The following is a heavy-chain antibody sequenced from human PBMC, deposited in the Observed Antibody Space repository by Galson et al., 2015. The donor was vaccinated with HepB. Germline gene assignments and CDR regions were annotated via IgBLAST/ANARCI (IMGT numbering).Heavy chain of an antibody. CDR1: GFTFSSFG. CDR2: ISYDGNYK. CDR3: ARDHGTGSYYTSFGF. D-gene: IGHD3-10*01. V-gene: IGHV3-30*03. J-gene: IGHJ4*02. Sequence: SLRLSCAASGFTFSSFGMHWVRQAPGKGLEWVAGISYDGNYKYYTDSVKGRFTISRDNSKSTLYLQMSGLRTEDTAVYYCARDHGTGSYYTSFGFWGQGTLVTVSS.